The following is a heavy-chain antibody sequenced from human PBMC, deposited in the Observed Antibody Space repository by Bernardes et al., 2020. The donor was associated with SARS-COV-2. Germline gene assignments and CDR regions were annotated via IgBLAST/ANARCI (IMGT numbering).Heavy chain of an antibody. CDR2: INGDGSSI. V-gene: IGHV3-74*01. J-gene: IGHJ4*02. D-gene: IGHD1-26*01. CDR1: GFTFSNYW. CDR3: ARGSGNYYFDY. Sequence: GGSLRLSCAASGFTFSNYWMHWVRQAPGKGLVWVSRINGDGSSINYADSVKGRFTISRDNAKSTLYLEMSSPRAEDTAVYYCARGSGNYYFDYWGQGTPVTVSS.